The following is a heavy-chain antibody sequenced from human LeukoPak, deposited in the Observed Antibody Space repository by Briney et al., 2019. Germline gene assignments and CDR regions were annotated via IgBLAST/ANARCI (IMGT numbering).Heavy chain of an antibody. CDR3: TTGTSGYGWYLGLTDAFDI. Sequence: KAGGSLRLSCAASGFAFSNAWMSWVRQAPGKGLEWVGRIKSKTDGGTTDYAAPVKGRFTISRDDSKNTLYLQMNSLKTEDTAVYYCTTGTSGYGWYLGLTDAFDIWGQGTMVTVSS. V-gene: IGHV3-15*01. J-gene: IGHJ3*02. D-gene: IGHD5-12*01. CDR1: GFAFSNAW. CDR2: IKSKTDGGTT.